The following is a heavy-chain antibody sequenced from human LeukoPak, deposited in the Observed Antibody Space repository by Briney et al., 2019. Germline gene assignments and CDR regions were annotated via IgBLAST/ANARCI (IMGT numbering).Heavy chain of an antibody. V-gene: IGHV5-51*01. CDR1: GYSFTSYW. Sequence: GESLKISCKGSGYSFTSYWIGWLRQMPGKGLEWMGIIYPSDSDTRYSPSFQGQVTISADKSTSTAYVQWSSLKASDTAMYYCARNIGSNYFDYWGQGTLVTVSS. CDR2: IYPSDSDT. J-gene: IGHJ4*02. CDR3: ARNIGSNYFDY.